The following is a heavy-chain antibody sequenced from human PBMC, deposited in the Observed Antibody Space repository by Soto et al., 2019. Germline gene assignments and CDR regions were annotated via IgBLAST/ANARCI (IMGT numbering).Heavy chain of an antibody. CDR1: GFSLSTSGVG. J-gene: IGHJ4*02. Sequence: QITLKESGPTLVKPTQTLTLTCTFSGFSLSTSGVGVGWIRQPPGKALEWLALIYWDDDKRYSPSLKSRLTITKDAPKNPVVLTMPNMDPVDTATYYCAHRPAYCSGGSCYSGFDYWGQGTLVTVSS. V-gene: IGHV2-5*02. CDR3: AHRPAYCSGGSCYSGFDY. D-gene: IGHD2-15*01. CDR2: IYWDDDK.